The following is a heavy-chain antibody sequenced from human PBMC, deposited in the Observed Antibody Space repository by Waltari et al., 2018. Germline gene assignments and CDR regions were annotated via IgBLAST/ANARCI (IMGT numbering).Heavy chain of an antibody. CDR2: GHGSVRT. Sequence: WWSWDRQTPGKGLEWIGQGHGSVRTNYNPSFAGRVTMSLDTSAYHFALKLTSATAADTALYFCARDRGRGLYLDTWGQGTLVTVSP. CDR3: ARDRGRGLYLDT. D-gene: IGHD2-15*01. J-gene: IGHJ4*02. CDR1: W. V-gene: IGHV4-4*01.